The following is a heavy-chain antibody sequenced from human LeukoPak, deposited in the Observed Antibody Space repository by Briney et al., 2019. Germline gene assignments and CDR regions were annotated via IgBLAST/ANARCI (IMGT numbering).Heavy chain of an antibody. V-gene: IGHV3-11*06. J-gene: IGHJ3*01. CDR2: ISSSSSYT. D-gene: IGHD2-2*02. CDR3: ARVGDIVVVPAAIGL. CDR1: GFTFSDYY. Sequence: GGSLRLSCAASGFTFSDYYMSWLRQAPGKGLEWVSYISSSSSYTNYADSVKGRFTISRDNAKNSLYLQMNSLRAEDTAVYYCARVGDIVVVPAAIGLWGQGTMVTVSS.